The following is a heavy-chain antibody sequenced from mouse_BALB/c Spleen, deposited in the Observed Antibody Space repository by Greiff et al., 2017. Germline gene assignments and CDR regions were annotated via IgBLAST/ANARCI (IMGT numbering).Heavy chain of an antibody. CDR3: AREGDSWFAY. J-gene: IGHJ3*01. CDR1: GFTFSSYA. D-gene: IGHD2-13*01. Sequence: EVKLVESGGGLVKPGGSLKLSCAASGFTFSSYAMSWVRQTPEKRLEWVASISSGGSTYYPDSVKGRFTISRDNARNILYLQMSSLRSEDTAMYYCAREGDSWFAYWGQGTLVTVSA. V-gene: IGHV5-6-5*01. CDR2: ISSGGST.